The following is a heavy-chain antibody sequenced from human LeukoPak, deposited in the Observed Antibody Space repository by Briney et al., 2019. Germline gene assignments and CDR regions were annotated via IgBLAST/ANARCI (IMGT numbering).Heavy chain of an antibody. D-gene: IGHD3-22*01. V-gene: IGHV3-48*01. CDR1: GLTFSIYS. J-gene: IGHJ3*02. CDR3: ARDYYDSSGRAFDI. Sequence: GGSLTLSCAASGLTFSIYSMNWVRQAPGKGREWVSYISSSSSTIYYADSVKGRFTISRDNAKNSLYLQMNSLRAEDTAVYYCARDYYDSSGRAFDIWGQGTMVTVSS. CDR2: ISSSSSTI.